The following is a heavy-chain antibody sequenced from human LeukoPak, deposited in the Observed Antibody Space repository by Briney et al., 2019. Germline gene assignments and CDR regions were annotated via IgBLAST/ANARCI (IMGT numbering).Heavy chain of an antibody. CDR3: ARHDGYDWNDVGH. CDR2: IYPGDSDT. Sequence: PGESLKISCQGTGYSFTSHWIGWVRQMPGKGLEWMGIIYPGDSDTRYSPSFQGQVTISVDKSINTAYPQWSSLKASDTAMYYCARHDGYDWNDVGHWGQGTLVTVSS. V-gene: IGHV5-51*01. J-gene: IGHJ4*02. CDR1: GYSFTSHW. D-gene: IGHD1-20*01.